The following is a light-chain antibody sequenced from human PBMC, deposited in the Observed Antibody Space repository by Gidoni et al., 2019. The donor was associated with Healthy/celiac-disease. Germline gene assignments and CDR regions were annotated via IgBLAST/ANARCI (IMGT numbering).Light chain of an antibody. CDR2: SAS. Sequence: DLQMTQSPSSLSASVGDRVTITCRESQSISSYLNWYQQKPGKAPQLLIYSASSLQSGVPSRFSGSGSGTDFTLTISSLQPEDFATYYCQQSYSTPLTFGGGTKVEIK. V-gene: IGKV1-39*01. J-gene: IGKJ4*01. CDR3: QQSYSTPLT. CDR1: QSISSY.